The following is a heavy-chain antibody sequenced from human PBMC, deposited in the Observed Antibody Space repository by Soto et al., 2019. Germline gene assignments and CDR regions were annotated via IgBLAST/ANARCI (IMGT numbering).Heavy chain of an antibody. Sequence: GGSLRLSCAASGFTFSTYWMSWVRQAPGKGLEWVANIKQDGSEKYYVDSVKGRFTISRDNAKNSLYLQMNSLRAEDTAVYYCARVASQYSSSWYLPINWFDPWGQGTLVTVSS. CDR3: ARVASQYSSSWYLPINWFDP. V-gene: IGHV3-7*01. J-gene: IGHJ5*02. CDR1: GFTFSTYW. CDR2: IKQDGSEK. D-gene: IGHD6-13*01.